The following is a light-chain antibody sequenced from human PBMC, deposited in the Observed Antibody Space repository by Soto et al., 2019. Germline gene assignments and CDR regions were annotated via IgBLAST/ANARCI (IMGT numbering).Light chain of an antibody. CDR3: QQYDSSPRT. J-gene: IGKJ1*01. CDR1: QSISSNY. CDR2: RTS. V-gene: IGKV3-20*01. Sequence: EIVLTQSPGTLSLSPGEGATLSCRASQSISSNYLAWYQQKPGQAPRLLIYRTSNRATGIPDRFSGSGSGTDFTLTISRLEPEDFAVYWCQQYDSSPRTFGQGTKVDIK.